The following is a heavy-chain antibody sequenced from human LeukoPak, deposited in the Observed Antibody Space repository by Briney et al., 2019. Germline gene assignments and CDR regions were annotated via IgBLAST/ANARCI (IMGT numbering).Heavy chain of an antibody. V-gene: IGHV4-34*01. CDR2: INHSGST. Sequence: PSETLSLTCAVYGGSFSGYYWSWIRQPPGKGLEWIGEINHSGSTNYNPSLKSRVTISVDTSKNQFSLKLSSVTAADTAVYYRARHVVFDDYVWGSYRPFFDYWGQGTLVTVSS. J-gene: IGHJ4*02. CDR1: GGSFSGYY. D-gene: IGHD3-16*02. CDR3: ARHVVFDDYVWGSYRPFFDY.